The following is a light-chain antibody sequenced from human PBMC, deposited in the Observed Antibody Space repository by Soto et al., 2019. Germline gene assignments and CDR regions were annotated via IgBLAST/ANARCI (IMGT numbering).Light chain of an antibody. J-gene: IGKJ1*01. CDR2: DAS. CDR1: QSISSW. CDR3: QQYNSYSQK. Sequence: DIQMTQSPSTLSASVGDRVTITCRASQSISSWLAWYQQKPGKAPKLLIYDASSLESGVPSRFSGSGSRTEFTLTISSLQPDDFATYSCQQYNSYSQKFGQGTKV. V-gene: IGKV1-5*01.